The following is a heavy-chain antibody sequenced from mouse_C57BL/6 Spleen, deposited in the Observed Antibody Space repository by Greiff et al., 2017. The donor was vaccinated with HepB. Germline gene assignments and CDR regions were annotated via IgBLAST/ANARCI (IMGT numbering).Heavy chain of an antibody. D-gene: IGHD4-1*01. CDR2: IYPGDGDT. J-gene: IGHJ3*01. CDR3: ARGTGTLFAY. V-gene: IGHV1-80*01. Sequence: VMLVESGAELVKPGASVKLSCKASGYAFSSYWMNWVKQRPGKGLEWIGQIYPGDGDTNYNGKFKGKSTLTADKSSSTAYMQLSSLTAEDSAVYFCARGTGTLFAYWGQGTLVTVSA. CDR1: GYAFSSYW.